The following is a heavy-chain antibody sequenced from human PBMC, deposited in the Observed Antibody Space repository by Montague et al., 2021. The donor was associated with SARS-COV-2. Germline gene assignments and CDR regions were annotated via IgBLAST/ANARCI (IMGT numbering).Heavy chain of an antibody. CDR1: GFTFGDYA. V-gene: IGHV3-49*04. CDR2: IRSKAYGGTT. D-gene: IGHD3-3*01. CDR3: IRDDFWSGYPDY. J-gene: IGHJ4*02. Sequence: SLSLSCAASGFTFGDYAMSWVRQAPGKGLEWVGFIRSKAYGGTTEYAASVKGRFTISRDDSKSIAYLQMNSLKTEDTAVYYCIRDDFWSGYPDYWGQGTLVTVSS.